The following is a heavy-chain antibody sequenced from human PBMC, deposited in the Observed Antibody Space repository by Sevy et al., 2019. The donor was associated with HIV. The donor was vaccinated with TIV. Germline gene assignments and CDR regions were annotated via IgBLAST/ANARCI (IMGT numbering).Heavy chain of an antibody. J-gene: IGHJ6*02. CDR1: GFTFSKYD. D-gene: IGHD5-12*01. CDR2: IGYAGDI. V-gene: IGHV3-13*01. CDR3: ARGGPEGYYYYGLDV. Sequence: GGSLRLSCAASGFTFSKYDMHWVRQVSGKSLEWVSGIGYAGDIYYLDSVKGRFTISRENVKNSLYLEMNSLRAGDTALYYSARGGPEGYYYYGLDVWGQGTTVTVSS.